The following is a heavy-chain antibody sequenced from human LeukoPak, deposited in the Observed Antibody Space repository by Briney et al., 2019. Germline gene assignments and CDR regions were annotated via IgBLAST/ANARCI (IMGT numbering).Heavy chain of an antibody. J-gene: IGHJ4*02. V-gene: IGHV3-23*01. CDR2: ISGSGGST. CDR3: ATRSGSYDDHDY. D-gene: IGHD1-26*01. CDR1: GFTFSSYS. Sequence: PGGSLRLSCAASGFTFSSYSMNWVRQAPGKGLEWVSAISGSGGSTYYADSVKGRFTISRDNSKNTLYLQMNSLRAEDTAVYYCATRSGSYDDHDYWGQGTLVTVSS.